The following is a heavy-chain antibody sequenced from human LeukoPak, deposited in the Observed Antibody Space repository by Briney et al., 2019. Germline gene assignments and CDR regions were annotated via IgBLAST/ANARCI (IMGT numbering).Heavy chain of an antibody. D-gene: IGHD1-26*01. Sequence: VASVKVSCKASGGTFSSYAISWVRQAPGQGLEWMGGIIPIFGTANYAQKFQGRVTITTDESTSTAYMELSSLRSEDTAVYYCARGDHYYYYMDVWGKGTTVTVSS. CDR1: GGTFSSYA. V-gene: IGHV1-69*05. CDR3: ARGDHYYYYMDV. CDR2: IIPIFGTA. J-gene: IGHJ6*03.